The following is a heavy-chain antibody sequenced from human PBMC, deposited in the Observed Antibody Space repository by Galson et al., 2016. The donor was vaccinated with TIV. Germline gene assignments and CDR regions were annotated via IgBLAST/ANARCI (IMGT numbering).Heavy chain of an antibody. Sequence: SETLSLTCAVPSYFIRDGYFWGWIRQPPGKGLEWNGSIFHTATTYYNPSLTNRATISVDTSNNQLSLSLRSVTAADTAVYYCARPDVGSYPGDFDYWGPGILVTVSS. CDR1: SYFIRDGYF. V-gene: IGHV4-38-2*01. J-gene: IGHJ4*02. D-gene: IGHD1-26*01. CDR2: IFHTATT. CDR3: ARPDVGSYPGDFDY.